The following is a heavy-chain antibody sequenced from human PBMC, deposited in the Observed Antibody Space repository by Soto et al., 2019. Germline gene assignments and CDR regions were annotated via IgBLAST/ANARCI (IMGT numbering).Heavy chain of an antibody. CDR3: ARDRRWLPRGPNNWLDL. D-gene: IGHD5-12*01. J-gene: IGHJ5*02. V-gene: IGHV4-30-4*01. CDR2: IYYDGNS. Sequence: KTSETLSLTCTVSGGSINSGDYYWTWVRQPPGKGLEWIGYIYYDGNSQHNPSLKSRVTMSIDTSKNQFSLNLSSVTAADTAVYYCARDRRWLPRGPNNWLDLWGQGTQVTV. CDR1: GGSINSGDYY.